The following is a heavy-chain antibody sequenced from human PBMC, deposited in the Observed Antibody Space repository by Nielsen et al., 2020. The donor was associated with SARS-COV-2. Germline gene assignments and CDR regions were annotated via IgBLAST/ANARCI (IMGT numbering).Heavy chain of an antibody. CDR2: ISSSSSYI. CDR1: GFTFSSYS. Sequence: GESLKISCAASGFTFSSYSMNWVRQAPGKGLEWVSSISSSSSYIYYADSVKGRFTISRDNAKNSLYLQMNSLRAEDTAVYYCARASRGNYYYYMDVWGKGTTVTVSS. J-gene: IGHJ6*03. CDR3: ARASRGNYYYYMDV. D-gene: IGHD1-26*01. V-gene: IGHV3-21*01.